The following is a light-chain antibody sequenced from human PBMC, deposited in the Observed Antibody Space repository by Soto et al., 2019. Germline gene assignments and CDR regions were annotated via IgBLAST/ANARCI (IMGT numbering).Light chain of an antibody. V-gene: IGKV1D-12*01. CDR2: TAS. CDR3: QQTTTFPLT. J-gene: IGKJ4*01. CDR1: QGVSTW. Sequence: DIQMTQSPSSVSASVGDRVTITCRASQGVSTWLAWYQQKPGKAPNLLIYTASSLQSGLPSRFSGSVSGTDFTLTISSVQPEDFAAYYCQQTTTFPLTFGGGTKVEI.